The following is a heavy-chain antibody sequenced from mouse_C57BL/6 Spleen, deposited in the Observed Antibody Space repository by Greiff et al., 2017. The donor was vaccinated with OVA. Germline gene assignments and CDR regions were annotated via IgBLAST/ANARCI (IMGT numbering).Heavy chain of an antibody. CDR1: GYTFTSYW. V-gene: IGHV1-7*01. D-gene: IGHD4-1*01. CDR3: VINWDGEY. CDR2: INPSSGYT. Sequence: QVQLKESGAELVKPGASVKLSCKASGYTFTSYWMHWVKQRPGQGLEWIGYINPSSGYTKYNQKFKDKATLTADKSSSTAYMQLSSLTYEDSAVYYCVINWDGEYWGQGTTLTGAS. J-gene: IGHJ2*01.